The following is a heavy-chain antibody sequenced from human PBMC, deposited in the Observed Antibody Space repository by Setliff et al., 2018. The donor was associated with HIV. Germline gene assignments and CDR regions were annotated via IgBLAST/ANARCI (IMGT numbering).Heavy chain of an antibody. D-gene: IGHD3-9*01. Sequence: KPSETLSLTCAVSGDYISSTNWWSWGRQTPEKGVEWIGEISHSGSTNYNPSIKSRGTISVDKSKSQFSLRLRSVTAADTAIYYCARHTAVNVSPSGLGYYYFDVWAKGTSVTVSS. CDR1: GDYISSTNW. V-gene: IGHV4-4*02. J-gene: IGHJ6*03. CDR3: ARHTAVNVSPSGLGYYYFDV. CDR2: ISHSGST.